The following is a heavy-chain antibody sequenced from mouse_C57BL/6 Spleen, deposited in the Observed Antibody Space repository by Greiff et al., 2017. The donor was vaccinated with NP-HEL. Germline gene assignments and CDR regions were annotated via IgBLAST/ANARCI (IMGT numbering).Heavy chain of an antibody. CDR3: ARDAYGYPIFAY. D-gene: IGHD2-2*01. Sequence: EVKLMESGGGLVQSGRSLRLSCATSGFTFSDFYMEWVRQAPGKGLEWIAASRNKANDYTTEYSASVKGRFIVSRDTSQSILYLQMNALRAEDTAIYYCARDAYGYPIFAYWGQGTLVTVSA. CDR1: GFTFSDFY. CDR2: SRNKANDYTT. V-gene: IGHV7-1*01. J-gene: IGHJ3*01.